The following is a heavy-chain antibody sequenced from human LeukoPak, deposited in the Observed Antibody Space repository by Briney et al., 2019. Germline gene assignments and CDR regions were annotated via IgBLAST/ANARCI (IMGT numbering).Heavy chain of an antibody. Sequence: SETLSLTCAVYGGSFSGYYWSWIRQPPGKGLEWIGEINHSGSTNYNPSLKSRVTISVDTSKNQFSLKLSSVTAADTAVYYCARADIAVAGTMWGVDYWGQGTLVTVSS. CDR2: INHSGST. D-gene: IGHD6-19*01. CDR3: ARADIAVAGTMWGVDY. J-gene: IGHJ4*02. CDR1: GGSFSGYY. V-gene: IGHV4-34*01.